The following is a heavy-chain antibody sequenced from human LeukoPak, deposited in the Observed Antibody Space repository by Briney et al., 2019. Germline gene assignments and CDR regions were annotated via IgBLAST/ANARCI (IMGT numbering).Heavy chain of an antibody. V-gene: IGHV4-59*01. J-gene: IGHJ4*02. CDR2: IYHSGST. Sequence: SETLSLTCIVSGGSISNYYWSWIRQPPGKGLEWIGYIYHSGSTYYNPSLKSRVTISVDTSKNQFSLKLSSVTAADTAVYYCARGLNRNDYGDYGYWGQGTLVTVSS. D-gene: IGHD4-17*01. CDR1: GGSISNYY. CDR3: ARGLNRNDYGDYGY.